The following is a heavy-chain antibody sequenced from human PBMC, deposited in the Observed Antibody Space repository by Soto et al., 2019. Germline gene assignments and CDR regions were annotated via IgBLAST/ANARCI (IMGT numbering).Heavy chain of an antibody. Sequence: GGSLRLSCAASGFSFSGSAIHWVRQASGKGLEWVGRIRAKSNKYATLYAESLKGRFTISRDDSQSTAYLEMNSLKTEDTAAYYCNSGSYYSSIWGQGTLVTVSS. J-gene: IGHJ4*02. CDR1: GFSFSGSA. D-gene: IGHD1-26*01. CDR2: IRAKSNKYAT. V-gene: IGHV3-73*01. CDR3: NSGSYYSSI.